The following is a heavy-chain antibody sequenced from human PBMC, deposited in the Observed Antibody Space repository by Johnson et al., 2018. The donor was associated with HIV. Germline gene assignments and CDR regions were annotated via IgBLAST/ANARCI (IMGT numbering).Heavy chain of an antibody. CDR1: GFTFSNAW. J-gene: IGHJ3*02. D-gene: IGHD3-10*01. CDR3: STGGYGSGSFAFDI. V-gene: IGHV3-15*01. Sequence: VQLVESGGGLVKPGGSLRLSCAASGFTFSNAWMSWVRQAPGKGLEWVGRIKSKTDGGTTDYTAPVKGRFTISRDDSKNMLYLQMNSLKTEDTAVYYCSTGGYGSGSFAFDIWGQGTMVTVSS. CDR2: IKSKTDGGTT.